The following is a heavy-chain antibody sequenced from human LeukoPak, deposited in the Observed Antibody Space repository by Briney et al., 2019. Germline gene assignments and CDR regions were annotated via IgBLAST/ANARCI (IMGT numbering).Heavy chain of an antibody. Sequence: PSETLSLTCAVYGGSFSGYYWSWIRQPPGKGLEWIGEINHSGSTNYNPSLKSRVTISVDTSKNQFSLRRSCVPAADTAVYYCGRGGAVAAGGEDDYNFDSWGQETLVTVSS. CDR2: INHSGST. J-gene: IGHJ4*02. CDR3: GRGGAVAAGGEDDYNFDS. CDR1: GGSFSGYY. V-gene: IGHV4-34*01. D-gene: IGHD6-19*01.